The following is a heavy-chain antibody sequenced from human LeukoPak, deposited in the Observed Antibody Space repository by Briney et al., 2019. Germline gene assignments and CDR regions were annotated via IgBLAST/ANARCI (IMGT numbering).Heavy chain of an antibody. Sequence: GGSLRLSCAASGFTFSSYDMHWVRQATGKGLEWVSAIGTAGDTYYPGSVKGRFTISRESAKNSLYLQMNSLRAGDTAVYYCARSRGSRGAFDIWGQGTMVTVSS. V-gene: IGHV3-13*01. D-gene: IGHD5-18*01. CDR1: GFTFSSYD. J-gene: IGHJ3*02. CDR2: IGTAGDT. CDR3: ARSRGSRGAFDI.